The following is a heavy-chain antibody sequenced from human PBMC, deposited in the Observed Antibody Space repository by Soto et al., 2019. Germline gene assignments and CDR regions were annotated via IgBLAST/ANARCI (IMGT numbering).Heavy chain of an antibody. V-gene: IGHV4-30-4*01. CDR1: GGSISSGDYY. D-gene: IGHD3-22*01. CDR2: TYYSGST. Sequence: PSETLSLTCTVSGGSISSGDYYWSWIRQPPGKGLEWIGYTYYSGSTYYNPSLKSRVTISVDTSKNQFSLKLSSVTAADTAVYYCARVRRTYDSSGYYANDAFDIWGQGTMVTVSS. CDR3: ARVRRTYDSSGYYANDAFDI. J-gene: IGHJ3*02.